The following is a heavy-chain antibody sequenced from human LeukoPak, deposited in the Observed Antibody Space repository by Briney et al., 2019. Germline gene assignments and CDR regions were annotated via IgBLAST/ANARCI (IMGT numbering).Heavy chain of an antibody. V-gene: IGHV4-34*01. Sequence: PSETLSLTCAVSGGSISSYYWNWIRQPPGKGLEWGGEINLRGSTTYNPSLKRPVTSALDESKTQSSLKLSSVTAADTAVYFRARGARYMIASWYRSVYSYTDVCGKGTTVTVSS. CDR3: ARGARYMIASWYRSVYSYTDV. D-gene: IGHD6-13*01. J-gene: IGHJ6*04. CDR2: INLRGST. CDR1: GGSISSYY.